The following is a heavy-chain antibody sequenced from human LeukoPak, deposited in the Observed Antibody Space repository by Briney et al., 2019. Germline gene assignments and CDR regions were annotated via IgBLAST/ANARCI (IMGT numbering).Heavy chain of an antibody. CDR1: GGSVTTSSYY. CDR3: ARRSLREAYNRFDA. V-gene: IGHV4-39*01. D-gene: IGHD3-10*01. Sequence: KPSETLSLTCTVSGGSVTTSSYYWGWIRQPPGKGLEWIGSMSHSGSAFYNPSLKSRVSISVDTSKNQFSLRVTSVTAADTALYYCARRSLREAYNRFDAWGQGTLVTVSS. CDR2: MSHSGSA. J-gene: IGHJ5*02.